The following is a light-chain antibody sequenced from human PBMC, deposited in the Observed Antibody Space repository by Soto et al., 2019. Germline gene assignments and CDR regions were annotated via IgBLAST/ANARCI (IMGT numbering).Light chain of an antibody. CDR3: QQYTNTNNPWM. V-gene: IGKV1-5*01. Sequence: DVKLSQSAPALSASIGDRVTITCRASQTISTWMAWYQQKPGKAPKLLVYDASTLQSGVASRFSGSGSGTEFTLIISGMQPDDSATYYCQQYTNTNNPWMFGQGTKVDIK. J-gene: IGKJ1*01. CDR1: QTISTW. CDR2: DAS.